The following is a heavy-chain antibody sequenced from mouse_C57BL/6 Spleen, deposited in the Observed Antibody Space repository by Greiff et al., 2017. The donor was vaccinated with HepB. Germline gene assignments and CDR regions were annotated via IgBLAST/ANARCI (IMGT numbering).Heavy chain of an antibody. D-gene: IGHD1-1*02. CDR1: GYTFTSYW. Sequence: QVQLQQSGAELVRPGSSVKLSCKASGYTFTSYWMDWVKQRPGQGLEWIGNIYPSDSETHYNQKFKDKATLTVDKSSSTAYMQLSSLTSEDSAVYYCARGGWTGAMDYWGQGTSVTVSS. CDR2: IYPSDSET. CDR3: ARGGWTGAMDY. J-gene: IGHJ4*01. V-gene: IGHV1-61*01.